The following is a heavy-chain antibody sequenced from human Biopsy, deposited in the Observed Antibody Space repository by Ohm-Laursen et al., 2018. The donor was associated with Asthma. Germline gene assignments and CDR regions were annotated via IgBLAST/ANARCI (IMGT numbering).Heavy chain of an antibody. D-gene: IGHD6-13*01. CDR1: GITFDDYA. J-gene: IGHJ4*02. V-gene: IGHV3-9*01. CDR3: VKDIRLQLWGFDS. Sequence: SLRLSCAASGITFDDYAMHWVRQAPGKGLEWVSGVSWNSGSIDYADSVKGRFTISRDNAKNSLYLQMNSLRGADTALYYCVKDIRLQLWGFDSWGQGTLVTVSS. CDR2: VSWNSGSI.